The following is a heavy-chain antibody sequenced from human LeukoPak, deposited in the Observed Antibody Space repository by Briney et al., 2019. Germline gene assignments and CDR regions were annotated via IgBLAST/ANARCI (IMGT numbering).Heavy chain of an antibody. J-gene: IGHJ4*02. CDR1: GFTFSSYA. V-gene: IGHV3-30-3*01. D-gene: IGHD3-22*01. Sequence: PGRSLRLPCAAPGFTFSSYAMHWVRQAPGKGLEWVAVISYDGSNKYYADSVKGRFTISRDNSKNTLYLQMNSLRAEDTAVYYCARGGYCDYWGQGTLVTVSS. CDR3: ARGGYCDY. CDR2: ISYDGSNK.